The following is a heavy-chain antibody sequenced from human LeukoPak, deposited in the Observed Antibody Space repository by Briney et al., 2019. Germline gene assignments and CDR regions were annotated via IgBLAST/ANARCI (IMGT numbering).Heavy chain of an antibody. V-gene: IGHV1-18*04. CDR3: ARDQKSGLEVLWRY. CDR1: GYRFARYA. CDR2: ICTYTGNT. D-gene: IGHD3-3*01. J-gene: IGHJ4*02. Sequence: ASVKVSCRASGYRFARYAIGWVGQAPGQGLEWMGVICTYTGNTNYPQSFRDRVTMTTDTSTSTVYMELRSLTSDDTAVYYCARDQKSGLEVLWRYWGQGTLVTVSS.